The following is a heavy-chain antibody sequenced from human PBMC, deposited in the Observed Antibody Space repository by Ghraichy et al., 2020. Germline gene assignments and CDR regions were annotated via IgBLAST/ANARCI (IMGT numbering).Heavy chain of an antibody. D-gene: IGHD6-19*01. V-gene: IGHV3-74*01. J-gene: IGHJ6*02. CDR2: INRDGSCT. CDR3: ARDAVAGYYYGLDV. CDR1: EFTFSSYW. Sequence: GGSLRLSCAASEFTFSSYWMHWVRQAPGKGLVWVSHINRDGSCTTYADSVKGRFTVSRDNARNTLYLQMNSLRAEDTAVYYCARDAVAGYYYGLDVWGQGPTVTVSS.